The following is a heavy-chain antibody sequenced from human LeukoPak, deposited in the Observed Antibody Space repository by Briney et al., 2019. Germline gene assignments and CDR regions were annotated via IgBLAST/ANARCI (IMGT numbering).Heavy chain of an antibody. CDR2: MNPNSGNT. CDR1: GYTFTSYD. CDR3: ARYSSGWEPFDY. D-gene: IGHD6-19*01. V-gene: IGHV1-8*01. J-gene: IGHJ4*02. Sequence: ASGKVSCKASGYTFTSYDINWVRQATGQGLEWMGWMNPNSGNTGYAQKFQGRVTMTRNTSISTAYMELSSLRSEDTAVYYCARYSSGWEPFDYWGQGTLVTVSS.